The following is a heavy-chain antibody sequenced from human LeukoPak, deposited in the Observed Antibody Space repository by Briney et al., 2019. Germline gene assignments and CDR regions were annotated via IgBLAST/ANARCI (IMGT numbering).Heavy chain of an antibody. CDR1: GFTFSSYE. CDR2: ISSSGSTI. CDR3: ARGVRQWLLTYYFDY. Sequence: GGSLRLSCAASGFTFSSYEMNWVRQAPGKGLEWVSYISSSGSTIYYADSVKGRFTISRDNAKNSLYLQMNSLRAEDTAVYCCARGVRQWLLTYYFDYWGQGTLVTVSS. J-gene: IGHJ4*02. D-gene: IGHD6-19*01. V-gene: IGHV3-48*03.